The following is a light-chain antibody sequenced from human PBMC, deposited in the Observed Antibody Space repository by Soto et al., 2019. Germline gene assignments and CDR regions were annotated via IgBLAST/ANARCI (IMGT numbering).Light chain of an antibody. J-gene: IGKJ5*01. CDR2: GAS. CDR3: QQYGSSPQT. Sequence: EIELTQSPGTLSLSPGERATLSCRASQSVSSSYLAWYQQKPGQAPRLLIYGASRRATGIPDRFSGSGSGTDFTLTISRLEPEDFAVYYCQQYGSSPQTFGQGTRLEMK. CDR1: QSVSSSY. V-gene: IGKV3-20*01.